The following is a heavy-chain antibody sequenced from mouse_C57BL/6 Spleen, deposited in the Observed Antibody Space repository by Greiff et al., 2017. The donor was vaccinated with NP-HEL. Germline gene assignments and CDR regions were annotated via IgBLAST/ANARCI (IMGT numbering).Heavy chain of an antibody. CDR2: IWSGGST. CDR1: GFSLTSYG. J-gene: IGHJ4*01. V-gene: IGHV2-2*01. CDR3: ARQLRLRDYAMDY. Sequence: VQRVESGPGLVQPSQSLSITCTVSGFSLTSYGVHWVRQSPGKGLEWLGVIWSGGSTDYNAAFISRLSISKDNSKSQVFFKMNSLQADDTAIYYCARQLRLRDYAMDYWGQGTSVTVSS. D-gene: IGHD3-2*02.